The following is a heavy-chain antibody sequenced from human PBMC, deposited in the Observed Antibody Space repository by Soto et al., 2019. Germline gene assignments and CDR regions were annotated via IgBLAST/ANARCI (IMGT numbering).Heavy chain of an antibody. D-gene: IGHD1-26*01. CDR1: GFTFSSYW. CDR3: AREDGGSPLDY. Sequence: GXXRLSCSASGFTFSSYWMSWFRQAPGKGLEWLSYIDKSAYDIEYAGSVKGRFIVSRDNFKNIVHLQMDSLRAEDTAVYYCAREDGGSPLDYWGQGALVTVSS. J-gene: IGHJ4*02. V-gene: IGHV3-21*05. CDR2: IDKSAYDI.